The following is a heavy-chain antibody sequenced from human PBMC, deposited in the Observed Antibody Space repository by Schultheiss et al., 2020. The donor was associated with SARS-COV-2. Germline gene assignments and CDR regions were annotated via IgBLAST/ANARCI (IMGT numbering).Heavy chain of an antibody. J-gene: IGHJ4*02. D-gene: IGHD1-26*01. Sequence: GESLKISCAASGFTFSRFEMNWVRQAPGKGLEWVAVISYDGTNKYYADSVKGRFTISRDNAKNSLYLQMNSLRAEDTAVYYCARDLSSGTYWGQGTLVTVSS. CDR3: ARDLSSGTY. V-gene: IGHV3-30*03. CDR1: GFTFSRFE. CDR2: ISYDGTNK.